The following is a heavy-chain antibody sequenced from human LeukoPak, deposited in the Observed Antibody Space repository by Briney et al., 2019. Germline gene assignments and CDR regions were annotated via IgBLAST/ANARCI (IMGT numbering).Heavy chain of an antibody. CDR1: GGSISSYY. D-gene: IGHD2-21*02. J-gene: IGHJ4*02. V-gene: IGHV4-4*07. Sequence: SETLSLTCTVSGGSISSYYWSWIRQPAGKGLEWIGRIYTSGSTDYNPSLKSRVTMSVDTSKNQFSLKLSSVTAADTAVYYCAREGVVVTAIDYWGQGTLVTVSS. CDR2: IYTSGST. CDR3: AREGVVVTAIDY.